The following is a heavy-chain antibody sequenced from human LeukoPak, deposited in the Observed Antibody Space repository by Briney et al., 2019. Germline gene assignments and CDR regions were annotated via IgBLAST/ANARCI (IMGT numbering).Heavy chain of an antibody. J-gene: IGHJ6*03. Sequence: PSETPSLTCTVSGAAISDYFWSWIRQPAGKDLEWIGRISTTGSTYFNPSLQSRVRMSVDSSKTHFSLRLSSVTAADTAVYYCARDWEYSSSSSDFYFYYYMDVWGKGTTVTVSS. CDR2: ISTTGST. D-gene: IGHD6-6*01. V-gene: IGHV4-4*07. CDR3: ARDWEYSSSSSDFYFYYYMDV. CDR1: GAAISDYF.